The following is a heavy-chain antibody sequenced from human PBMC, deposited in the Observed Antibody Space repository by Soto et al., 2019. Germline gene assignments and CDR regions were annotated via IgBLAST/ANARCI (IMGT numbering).Heavy chain of an antibody. J-gene: IGHJ4*02. CDR2: IYYSGST. Sequence: PSETLSLTCTVFGGSISNSDYYWGWIRQSPGKGLEWIGNIYYSGSTNYNPSLKSRVTISVDTSKNQFSLKLSSVTAADTAVYYCARRWGRTFDYWGQGTLVTVSS. D-gene: IGHD7-27*01. CDR3: ARRWGRTFDY. V-gene: IGHV4-39*07. CDR1: GGSISNSDYY.